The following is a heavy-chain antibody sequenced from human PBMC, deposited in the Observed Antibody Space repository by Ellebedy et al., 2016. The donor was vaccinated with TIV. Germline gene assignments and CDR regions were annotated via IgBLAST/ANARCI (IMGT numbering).Heavy chain of an antibody. CDR3: AREGDYGDYLLSWDWYFDL. Sequence: PGGSLRLSCVASGFTFSSYSMIWVRQAPGKGLEWVSYISRSSSKIHYADSVKGRFTISRDNAKNSLYLQMNSLRGEDTAVYHCAREGDYGDYLLSWDWYFDLWGRGTLVTVSS. J-gene: IGHJ2*01. D-gene: IGHD4-17*01. CDR1: GFTFSSYS. V-gene: IGHV3-48*01. CDR2: ISRSSSKI.